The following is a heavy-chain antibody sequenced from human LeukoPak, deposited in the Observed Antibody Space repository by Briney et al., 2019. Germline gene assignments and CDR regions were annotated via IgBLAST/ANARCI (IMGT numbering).Heavy chain of an antibody. CDR1: GFTVSSNY. V-gene: IGHV3-23*01. CDR2: ISGGGGST. D-gene: IGHD2-15*01. J-gene: IGHJ4*02. CDR3: AKSVIVVVVAANFDY. Sequence: QPGGSLRLSCAASGFTVSSNYMSWVRQAPGEGLEWVSSISGGGGSTYYVDSVKGRFTISRDNSKNTLYLQMNSLRADDTAVYYCAKSVIVVVVAANFDYWGQGTLVTVSS.